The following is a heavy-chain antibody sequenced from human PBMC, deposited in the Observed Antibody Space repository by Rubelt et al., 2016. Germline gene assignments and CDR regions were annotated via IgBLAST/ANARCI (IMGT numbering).Heavy chain of an antibody. D-gene: IGHD1-26*01. CDR2: INHSGST. CDR1: GGSFSGYY. J-gene: IGHJ4*02. V-gene: IGHV4-34*01. Sequence: QVQLQQWGAGLLKPSETLSLTCAVYGGSFSGYYWSWIRQPPGKGLEWIGEINHSGSTNYNPSLKSRVTISVDTSKNQFSLKLSSVTAADTAVYYCARERREGLDYWGQGTLVTVSS. CDR3: ARERREGLDY.